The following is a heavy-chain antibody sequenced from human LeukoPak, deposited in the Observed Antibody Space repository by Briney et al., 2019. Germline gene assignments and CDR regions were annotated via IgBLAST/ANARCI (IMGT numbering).Heavy chain of an antibody. D-gene: IGHD3-22*01. J-gene: IGHJ4*02. V-gene: IGHV3-21*01. CDR2: ISSSSSYI. CDR1: GFTFSSYT. Sequence: GGSLRLSCAASGFTFSSYTMNWVRQAPGKGLEWVSSISSSSSYIYYADSVKGRFTISRDNAKNSLFLQMNSLRVDDTAVYYCARNEDYSDSTGYYSTFYLDSWGQGTLVTVSS. CDR3: ARNEDYSDSTGYYSTFYLDS.